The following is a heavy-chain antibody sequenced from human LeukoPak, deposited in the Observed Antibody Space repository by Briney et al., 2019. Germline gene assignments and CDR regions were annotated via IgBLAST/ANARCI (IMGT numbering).Heavy chain of an antibody. J-gene: IGHJ3*02. Sequence: SETLSLTCTVSGGSIRSFYWSWIRQSPGKGLEWIGYIYYSGSSKYNPSLKSRVTISLDTSKNHFSLELSSVTAADTAVHYCAKLYYYDRNDAFDIWGQGTMVTVSS. D-gene: IGHD3-22*01. V-gene: IGHV4-59*08. CDR1: GGSIRSFY. CDR2: IYYSGSS. CDR3: AKLYYYDRNDAFDI.